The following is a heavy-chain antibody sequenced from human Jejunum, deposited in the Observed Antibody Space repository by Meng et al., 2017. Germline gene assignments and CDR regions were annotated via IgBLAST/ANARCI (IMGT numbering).Heavy chain of an antibody. CDR2: IPGSGSNT. J-gene: IGHJ4*02. CDR3: ARLVKS. Sequence: GGGLVKVGVSCRFSCSAAGFTCRGYSMSGVRQCPGKGWEWVSVIPGSGSNTYYADAVKGRLTISRDDFKNTLFLQMNSLRGEDTAVYYCARLVKSWGQGTLVTVSS. V-gene: IGHV3-23*01. CDR1: GFTCRGYS. D-gene: IGHD2-21*01.